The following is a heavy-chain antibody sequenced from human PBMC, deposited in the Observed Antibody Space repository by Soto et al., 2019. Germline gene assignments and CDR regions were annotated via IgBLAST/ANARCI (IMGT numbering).Heavy chain of an antibody. Sequence: GETLKISWRASGYKFTNYWIGWVRQMPGKGPQLMVIIYTDDSDTRYSPSFQGQVTITADKSISTAYLQWRSLRSLDTAMYYCASSVLVTSRMNYFHXWGQGTLVTVSX. CDR3: ASSVLVTSRMNYFHX. CDR1: GYKFTNYW. D-gene: IGHD3-3*02. J-gene: IGHJ4*02. CDR2: IYTDDSDT. V-gene: IGHV5-51*01.